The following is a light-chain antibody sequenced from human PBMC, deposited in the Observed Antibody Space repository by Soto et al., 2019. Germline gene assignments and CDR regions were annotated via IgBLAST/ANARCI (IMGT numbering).Light chain of an antibody. CDR3: QQYNSALT. Sequence: DIQMTQSPSTLSASVGDRVTITCRASHSISSWLAWYQQKPGKAPKLLIYKASSLESGVPSRFSGSGSGTEFTLTISSLQPDDFATYYCQQYNSALTFGGGTKVEIK. CDR2: KAS. V-gene: IGKV1-5*03. J-gene: IGKJ4*01. CDR1: HSISSW.